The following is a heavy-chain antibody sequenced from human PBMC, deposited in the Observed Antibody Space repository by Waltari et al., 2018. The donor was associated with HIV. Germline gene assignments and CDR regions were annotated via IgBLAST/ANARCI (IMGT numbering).Heavy chain of an antibody. Sequence: EVQLVESGGGLVKPGGSLRLSCAASGFTFSSYSMNWVRQAPGKGLEWVSSISSSSYIYYADSVKGRFTISRDNAKNSLYLQMNSLRAEDTAVYYCARGSGFIAVAGNFDYWGQGTLVTVSS. D-gene: IGHD6-19*01. CDR2: ISSSSYI. V-gene: IGHV3-21*01. CDR3: ARGSGFIAVAGNFDY. CDR1: GFTFSSYS. J-gene: IGHJ4*02.